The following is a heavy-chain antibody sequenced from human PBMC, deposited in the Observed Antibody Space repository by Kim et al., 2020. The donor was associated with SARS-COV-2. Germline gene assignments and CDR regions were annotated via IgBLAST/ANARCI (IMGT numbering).Heavy chain of an antibody. J-gene: IGHJ5*02. D-gene: IGHD3-10*01. Sequence: KSRVTISVATSKNQFSLKLSSVTAADTAVYYCARVRGYYGSGSYFNWFDPWGQGTLVTVSS. CDR3: ARVRGYYGSGSYFNWFDP. V-gene: IGHV4-34*01.